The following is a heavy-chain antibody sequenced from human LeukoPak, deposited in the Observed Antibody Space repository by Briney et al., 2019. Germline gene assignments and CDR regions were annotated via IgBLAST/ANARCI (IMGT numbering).Heavy chain of an antibody. V-gene: IGHV1-2*02. J-gene: IGHJ4*02. CDR1: GYTLTGYY. CDR2: INPNSGGT. CDR3: AREDIVLMVYSTGFDY. Sequence: ASVKVSCKASGYTLTGYYMHWVRQAPGQGLEWMGWINPNSGGTNYAQKFQGRVTMTRDTSISTAYMELSRLRSDDTAVYYCAREDIVLMVYSTGFDYWGQGTLVTVSS. D-gene: IGHD2-8*01.